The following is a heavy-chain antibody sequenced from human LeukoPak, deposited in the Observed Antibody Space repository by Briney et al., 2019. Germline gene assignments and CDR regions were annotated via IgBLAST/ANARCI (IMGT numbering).Heavy chain of an antibody. CDR3: AREPVVRGVILGGMDV. J-gene: IGHJ6*04. Sequence: SETLSLTCTVSGGSISSYYWSWIRQPPGKGLEWIGYIYYSGSTNYNPSLKSRVTILVDTSKNQFSLKLSSVTAAATAVYYCAREPVVRGVILGGMDVWGKGTTVTVSS. V-gene: IGHV4-59*01. CDR1: GGSISSYY. D-gene: IGHD3-10*01. CDR2: IYYSGST.